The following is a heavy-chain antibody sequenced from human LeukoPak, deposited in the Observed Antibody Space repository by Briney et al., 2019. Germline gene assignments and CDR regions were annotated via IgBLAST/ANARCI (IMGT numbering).Heavy chain of an antibody. J-gene: IGHJ4*02. CDR2: IKPDGSDK. Sequence: GGSLRLSCVASGFSFRSYWMSWVRQAPGKGLECVAKIKPDGSDKFYEDSVKGRFTISRDNAKNSLYLQMNSLTAEDTAVYYCAREDFWRFDYWGQGTMVTAYS. CDR3: AREDFWRFDY. V-gene: IGHV3-7*01. CDR1: GFSFRSYW. D-gene: IGHD3-3*01.